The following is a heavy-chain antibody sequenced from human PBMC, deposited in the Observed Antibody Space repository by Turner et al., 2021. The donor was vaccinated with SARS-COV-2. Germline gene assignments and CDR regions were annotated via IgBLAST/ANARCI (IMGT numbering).Heavy chain of an antibody. CDR1: GGSLRSNAYQ. D-gene: IGHD3-16*01. CDR2: VYYNGQT. Sequence: QVQLQESGPGLVEYSQTLSLTCTVSGGSLRSNAYQSAWIRQTPGKGLQYIGSVYYNGQTSYNPSLQSRVTISIDTSNDQFSLRLSSVTDADTAVYYCARNYYDTWGVDWVDPWGQGILVTV. J-gene: IGHJ5*02. CDR3: ARNYYDTWGVDWVDP. V-gene: IGHV4-39*01.